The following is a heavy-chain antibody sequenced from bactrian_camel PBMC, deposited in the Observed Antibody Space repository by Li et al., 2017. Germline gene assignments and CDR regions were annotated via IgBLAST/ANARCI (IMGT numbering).Heavy chain of an antibody. D-gene: IGHD4*01. V-gene: IGHV3S55*01. CDR2: IRPGGPGGTTT. J-gene: IGHJ4*01. CDR3: AAKLCWVSGDYRY. Sequence: HVQLVESGGGSVQAGGSLRPSCKVSGHSRGSNCAGWYRLPPGRAPAEREGIAAIRPGGPGGTTTYYASSVRDRFSISLDTAKNTVYLQMNSLKPEDTAMYYCAAKLCWVSGDYRYWGQGTQVTVS. CDR1: GHSRGSNC.